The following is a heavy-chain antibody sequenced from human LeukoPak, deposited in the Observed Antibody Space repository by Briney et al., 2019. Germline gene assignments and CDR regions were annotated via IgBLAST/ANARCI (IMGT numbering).Heavy chain of an antibody. D-gene: IGHD4-23*01. Sequence: GGSLRLSCAASGFTFSSYSMNWVRQAPGKGLEWVSSISSSSSYIYYADSVKGRFTISRDNAKNSLYLQMNSLRAEDTAVYYCARDRATVVLGHAFDIWGQGTMVTVSS. CDR2: ISSSSSYI. CDR3: ARDRATVVLGHAFDI. V-gene: IGHV3-21*01. J-gene: IGHJ3*02. CDR1: GFTFSSYS.